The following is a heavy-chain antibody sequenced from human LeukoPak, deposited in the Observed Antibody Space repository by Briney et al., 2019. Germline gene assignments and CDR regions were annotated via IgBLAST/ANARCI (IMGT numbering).Heavy chain of an antibody. Sequence: SETLSLTCTVSGGSISSYQWSWIRQPPGKGLEWIGNIYYSGSTSYNPSLKSRVIISVDTSKNQFSLKLSPVTAADTAVYYCARVGVDYSGNIIKYFFDYWGQGTLVTVSS. CDR1: GGSISSYQ. CDR3: ARVGVDYSGNIIKYFFDY. V-gene: IGHV4-59*01. CDR2: IYYSGST. J-gene: IGHJ4*02. D-gene: IGHD4-23*01.